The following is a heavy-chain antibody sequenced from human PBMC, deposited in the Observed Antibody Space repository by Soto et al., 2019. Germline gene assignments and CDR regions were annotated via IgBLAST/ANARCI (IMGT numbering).Heavy chain of an antibody. CDR3: ARDGYCSSTSCYVAGYYYYGMDV. Sequence: GGSLRLSCAASGFTFSSYGMHWVRQAPGKGLEWVAVIWYDGSNKYYADSVKGRFTISRDNSKNTLYLQMNSLRAEDTAVYYCARDGYCSSTSCYVAGYYYYGMDVWGQGTTVTVSS. CDR1: GFTFSSYG. CDR2: IWYDGSNK. D-gene: IGHD2-2*03. J-gene: IGHJ6*02. V-gene: IGHV3-33*01.